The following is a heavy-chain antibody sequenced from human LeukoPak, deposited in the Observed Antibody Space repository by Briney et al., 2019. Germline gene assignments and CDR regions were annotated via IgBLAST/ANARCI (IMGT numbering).Heavy chain of an antibody. V-gene: IGHV3-23*01. CDR1: GIIFRDA. CDR3: AKGSTTSRPYYFDY. Sequence: GGSLRLSCVVSGIIFRDAWMNWVRQAPGEGLEWISAITDSGGDTYHADSVKGRFTISRDNSRNTLYLQMSSLRAEDTAVYYCAKGSTTSRPYYFDYWGQGTLVTVSS. CDR2: ITDSGGDT. D-gene: IGHD2-2*01. J-gene: IGHJ4*02.